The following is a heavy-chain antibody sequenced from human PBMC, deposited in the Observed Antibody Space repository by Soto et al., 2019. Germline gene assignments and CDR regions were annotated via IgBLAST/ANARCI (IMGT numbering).Heavy chain of an antibody. CDR1: GYTFTGYY. Sequence: ASVKVSCKASGYTFTGYYMHWVRQAPGQGLEWMGWINPNSGGTNYAQKFQGRVTMTRDTSISTAYMELSRLRSDDTAVYYCARGRDGYNLDAVYWGQGXLVTVSS. CDR3: ARGRDGYNLDAVY. CDR2: INPNSGGT. D-gene: IGHD5-12*01. V-gene: IGHV1-2*02. J-gene: IGHJ4*02.